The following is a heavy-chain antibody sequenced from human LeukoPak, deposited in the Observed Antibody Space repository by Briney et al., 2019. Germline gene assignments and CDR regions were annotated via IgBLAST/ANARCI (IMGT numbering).Heavy chain of an antibody. Sequence: GASVKVSCKASGYTFTGYYIHWMRQAPGQGLEWMGWVNPTNGATNYARKFQGRVTMTTDTSTNTAYMELSWLTSDDTAVYYCARPRIESGGYYYGHWGQGTLVTVSS. D-gene: IGHD3-22*01. V-gene: IGHV1-2*02. CDR3: ARPRIESGGYYYGH. CDR2: VNPTNGAT. J-gene: IGHJ4*02. CDR1: GYTFTGYY.